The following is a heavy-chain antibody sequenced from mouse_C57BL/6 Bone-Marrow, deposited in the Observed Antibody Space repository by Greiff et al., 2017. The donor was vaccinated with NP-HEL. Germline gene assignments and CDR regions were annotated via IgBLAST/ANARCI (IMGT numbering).Heavy chain of an antibody. J-gene: IGHJ2*01. D-gene: IGHD3-3*01. CDR2: IHPNSGSH. Sequence: VQLQQPGAELVKPGASVKLSCKVSGYTFTSYWMHWVKQRPGQGLECIGMIHPNSGSHNYTEKFKRKATLTVDTSSSTAYMQLSSRTSEDSAVYYCAKGGPYYFDYWGQGTTLTVSS. V-gene: IGHV1-64*01. CDR3: AKGGPYYFDY. CDR1: GYTFTSYW.